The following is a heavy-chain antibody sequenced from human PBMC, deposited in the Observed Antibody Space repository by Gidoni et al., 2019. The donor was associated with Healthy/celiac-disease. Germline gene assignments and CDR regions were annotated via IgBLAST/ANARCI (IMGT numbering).Heavy chain of an antibody. V-gene: IGHV4-39*07. Sequence: LSLKSRVTISVDTSKNQFSLKLSSGTAADTAVYYCARDLSTYYYYYGMDFWGQGTTVTVSS. J-gene: IGHJ6*02. CDR3: ARDLSTYYYYYGMDF.